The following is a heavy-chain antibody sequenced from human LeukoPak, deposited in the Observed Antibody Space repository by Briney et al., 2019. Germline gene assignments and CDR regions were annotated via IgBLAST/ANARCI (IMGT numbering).Heavy chain of an antibody. D-gene: IGHD6-13*01. Sequence: ASVKVSCKASGYTFTSYGISWVRQAPGQGLEWMGWISAYNGNTNYAQKLQGRVTMTTDTSTSTAYMELRSPRSDDTAVYYCAREVAAAAWDYMDVWGKGTTVTVSS. CDR1: GYTFTSYG. J-gene: IGHJ6*03. CDR2: ISAYNGNT. CDR3: AREVAAAAWDYMDV. V-gene: IGHV1-18*01.